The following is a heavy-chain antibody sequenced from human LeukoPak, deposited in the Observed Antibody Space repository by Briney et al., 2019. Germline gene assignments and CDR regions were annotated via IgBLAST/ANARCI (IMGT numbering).Heavy chain of an antibody. Sequence: SETLSLTCTVSGGSISGYSWSWIRQPPGKGLEWIGDIYHSGSTYYNPSLKSRVIISVDRSKNQFSLNLSSVTAADTAVYYCARGYTYNYYFDYWGQGTLVTVSS. CDR3: ARGYTYNYYFDY. CDR2: IYHSGST. D-gene: IGHD5-18*01. J-gene: IGHJ4*02. V-gene: IGHV4-30-2*01. CDR1: GGSISGYS.